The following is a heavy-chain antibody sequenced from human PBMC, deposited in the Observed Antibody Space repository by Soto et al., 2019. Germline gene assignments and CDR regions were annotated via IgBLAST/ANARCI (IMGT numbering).Heavy chain of an antibody. Sequence: SETLSLTCTVSGGSISSYYWSWIRQPPGKGLEWIGYIYYSGSTNYNPSLKSRVTISVDTAKNQFSLKLSSVTAAATAVYYCARDRGSSWTFDYWGQGTLVTVSS. J-gene: IGHJ4*02. D-gene: IGHD6-13*01. CDR2: IYYSGST. CDR1: GGSISSYY. V-gene: IGHV4-59*01. CDR3: ARDRGSSWTFDY.